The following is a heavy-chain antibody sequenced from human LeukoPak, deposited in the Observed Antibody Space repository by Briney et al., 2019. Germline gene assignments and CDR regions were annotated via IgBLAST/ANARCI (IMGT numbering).Heavy chain of an antibody. V-gene: IGHV3-48*03. CDR3: ARGGSHIVVVTATQNFDY. CDR1: GFPLSSYA. D-gene: IGHD2-21*02. CDR2: ISSSGSTI. J-gene: IGHJ4*02. Sequence: GGSLRLSCAASGFPLSSYAMNWVRQAPGKGLEWVSYISSSGSTIYYADSVKGRFTISRDNAKNSLYLQMNSLRAEDTAVYYCARGGSHIVVVTATQNFDYWGQGTLVTVSS.